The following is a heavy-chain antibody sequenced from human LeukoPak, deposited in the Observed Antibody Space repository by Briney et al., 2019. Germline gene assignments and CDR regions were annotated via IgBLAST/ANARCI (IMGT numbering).Heavy chain of an antibody. J-gene: IGHJ4*02. CDR1: GGSISSSSYS. CDR2: IYYSGST. V-gene: IGHV4-39*01. Sequence: SETLSLTCTVSGGSISSSSYSWGWIRQPPGKGLEWIGSIYYSGSTYYNPSLKSRVTISVDTSKNQFSLKLSSVTAADTAVYYCARIMSSGWRNYFDYWGQGTLVTVSS. D-gene: IGHD6-19*01. CDR3: ARIMSSGWRNYFDY.